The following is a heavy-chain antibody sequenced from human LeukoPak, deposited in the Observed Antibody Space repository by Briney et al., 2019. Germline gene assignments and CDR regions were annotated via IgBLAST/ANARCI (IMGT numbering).Heavy chain of an antibody. J-gene: IGHJ4*02. V-gene: IGHV3-74*03. CDR2: INSDGSST. CDR3: AALDHGHDY. CDR1: RFTFSTYW. Sequence: GGSLRLSCAASRFTFSTYWMHWVRQAPGKGLVWVSRINSDGSSTKCADSVKGRFTISRDNAKNTLYLQMNSLRAEDTAVYYCAALDHGHDYWGQGTLVTVSS.